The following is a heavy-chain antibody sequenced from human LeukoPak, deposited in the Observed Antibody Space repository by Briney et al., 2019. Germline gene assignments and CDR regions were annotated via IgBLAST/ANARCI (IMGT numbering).Heavy chain of an antibody. Sequence: PSETLSLTCTVSGGSISSSSYYWGWIRQPPGKGLEWIGSIYYSGSTYYNPSLYSRVTISVDTSKNQFSLKLSSVTAADTAVYYCARDVRYYDSSGYTNWFDPWGQGTLVTVSS. CDR1: GGSISSSSYY. V-gene: IGHV4-39*02. CDR3: ARDVRYYDSSGYTNWFDP. D-gene: IGHD3-22*01. J-gene: IGHJ5*02. CDR2: IYYSGST.